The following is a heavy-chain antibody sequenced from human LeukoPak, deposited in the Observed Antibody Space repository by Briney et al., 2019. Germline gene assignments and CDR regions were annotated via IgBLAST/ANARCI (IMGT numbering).Heavy chain of an antibody. D-gene: IGHD5-24*01. CDR2: FDPEDGET. CDR3: ATIDGYTVDYYFDY. Sequence: ASVNVSCKVSGYTLTGLSMHWVRQAPGKGLEWMGGFDPEDGETIYAQKFQGRVTMTEDTSTDTAYMELSSLRSEDTAVYYCATIDGYTVDYYFDYWGQGTLVTVSS. J-gene: IGHJ4*02. CDR1: GYTLTGLS. V-gene: IGHV1-24*01.